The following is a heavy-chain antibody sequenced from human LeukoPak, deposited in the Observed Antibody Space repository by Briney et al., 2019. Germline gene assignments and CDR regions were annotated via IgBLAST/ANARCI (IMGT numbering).Heavy chain of an antibody. J-gene: IGHJ4*02. CDR3: ARDWSPAGLKYFFDY. CDR2: MWYDGSNK. D-gene: IGHD4/OR15-4a*01. CDR1: GFTFSSYG. Sequence: PGGSLRLSCAASGFTFSSYGMHWVRQAPGKGLEWVAVMWYDGSNKYYVDSVKGRFTISRDNSKNTLYLQMNSLRAEDTAVYYCARDWSPAGLKYFFDYWGQGTLVTVSS. V-gene: IGHV3-33*01.